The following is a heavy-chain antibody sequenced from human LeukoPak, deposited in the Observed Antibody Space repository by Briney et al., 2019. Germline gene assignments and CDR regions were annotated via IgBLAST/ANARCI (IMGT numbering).Heavy chain of an antibody. J-gene: IGHJ4*02. V-gene: IGHV5-10-1*01. D-gene: IGHD3-22*01. CDR1: GSIFTSYS. Sequence: GESLKISCKGSGSIFTSYSIAWVRQLPGKGLEWMGRIDPSDSYTDYSPSFQGHVTISADKSISTAYLQWSSLKAPDTAIYYCARHVGNYYDSRGYPSDYWGQGTLVTVSS. CDR3: ARHVGNYYDSRGYPSDY. CDR2: IDPSDSYT.